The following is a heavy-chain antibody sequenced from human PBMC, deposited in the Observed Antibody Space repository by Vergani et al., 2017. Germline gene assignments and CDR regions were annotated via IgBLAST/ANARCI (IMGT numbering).Heavy chain of an antibody. CDR1: GFTFSSFD. D-gene: IGHD2-15*01. CDR3: ARALGYCSGGSCYGEFDC. V-gene: IGHV3-13*05. Sequence: EVQLVESGGGLVQPGGSLRLSCAASGFTFSSFDMHWVRQVAGKGLEWVSAIGTAGDPYYPGSVKGRFTISRENAKNSLYLQMNSLRAGDTAVSYCARALGYCSGGSCYGEFDCWGQGTLVTVSS. CDR2: IGTAGDP. J-gene: IGHJ4*02.